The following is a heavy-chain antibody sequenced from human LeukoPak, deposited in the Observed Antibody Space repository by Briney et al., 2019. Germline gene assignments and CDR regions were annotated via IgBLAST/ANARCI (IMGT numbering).Heavy chain of an antibody. CDR1: GYSISSGYY. CDR2: IYYSGST. Sequence: SETLSLTCAVSGYSISSGYYWGWIRQPPGKGLEWIGSIYYSGSTHYNPSLKSRVTISVDTSQNQFTLKLSSVTAADTAVYYCARNDSSGYFDYWGQGTLVTVSS. CDR3: ARNDSSGYFDY. J-gene: IGHJ4*02. D-gene: IGHD3-22*01. V-gene: IGHV4-38-2*01.